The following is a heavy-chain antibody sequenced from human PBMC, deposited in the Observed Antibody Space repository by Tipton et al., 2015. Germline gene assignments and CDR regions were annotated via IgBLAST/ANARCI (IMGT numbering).Heavy chain of an antibody. CDR2: IYYSGST. D-gene: IGHD6-19*01. J-gene: IGHJ4*02. V-gene: IGHV4-39*01. Sequence: TLSLTCNVPGGSISSSSYYWGWIRQPPGKGLEWIGSIYYSGSTYYNPSLKSRVIISVDTSKNQFSLKVSSVTAADTAVYYCARHSVAKKVLDYWGQGTLVTVSS. CDR1: GGSISSSSYY. CDR3: ARHSVAKKVLDY.